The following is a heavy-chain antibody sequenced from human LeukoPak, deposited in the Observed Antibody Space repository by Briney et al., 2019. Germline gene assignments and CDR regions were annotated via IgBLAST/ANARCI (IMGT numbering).Heavy chain of an antibody. D-gene: IGHD6-19*01. CDR1: GYTFTSYG. Sequence: ASVKVFCKASGYTFTSYGITWVRQAPGQGLEWMGWISGHNGNTNYAQKFQGRVTMTTDTSAGTAYMELRSLRSDDTAVFYCARADSYSSGHPRGGYWGQGTLVTVSS. J-gene: IGHJ4*02. CDR2: ISGHNGNT. V-gene: IGHV1-18*01. CDR3: ARADSYSSGHPRGGY.